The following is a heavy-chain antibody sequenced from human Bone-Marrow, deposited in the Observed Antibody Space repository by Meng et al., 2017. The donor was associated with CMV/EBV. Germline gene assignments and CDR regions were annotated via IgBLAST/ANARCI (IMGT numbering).Heavy chain of an antibody. V-gene: IGHV3-30*02. CDR1: GFTFSSYG. J-gene: IGHJ4*02. CDR2: IRYDGSNK. Sequence: RWVGVGGGGVRPGGSLGLSLAASGFTFSSYGMHWVRQAPGKGLEWVAFIRYDGSNKYYADSVKGRFTISRDNSKNTLHLQMNSLRAEDTAVYYCAKVAGRVHWGQGTLVTVSS. D-gene: IGHD2-15*01. CDR3: AKVAGRVH.